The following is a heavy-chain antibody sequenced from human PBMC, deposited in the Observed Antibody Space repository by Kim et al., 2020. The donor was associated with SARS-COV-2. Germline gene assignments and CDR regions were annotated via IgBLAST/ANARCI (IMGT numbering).Heavy chain of an antibody. J-gene: IGHJ6*03. Sequence: SETLSLTCTVSGGSISSYYWSWIRQPPGKGLEWIGYIYYSGSTNYNPSLKSRVTISVDTSKNQFSLKLSSVTAADTAVYYCARHSSGWYNYYYMDVWGKGTTVTVSS. CDR3: ARHSSGWYNYYYMDV. CDR2: IYYSGST. V-gene: IGHV4-59*08. CDR1: GGSISSYY. D-gene: IGHD6-19*01.